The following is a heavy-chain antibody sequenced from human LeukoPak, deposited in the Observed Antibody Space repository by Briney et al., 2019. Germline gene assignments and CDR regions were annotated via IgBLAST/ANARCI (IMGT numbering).Heavy chain of an antibody. Sequence: ASVKVSCKASGYTFTSYYMHWVRQAPGQGLEWMGIINPSGGSTSYAQKFQGRVTITWGTSATTAYMELSSLRSEDMAVYYCARGSEGGYNYGYFDYWGQGTLVTVSS. V-gene: IGHV1-46*01. D-gene: IGHD5-18*01. CDR1: GYTFTSYY. J-gene: IGHJ4*02. CDR3: ARGSEGGYNYGYFDY. CDR2: INPSGGST.